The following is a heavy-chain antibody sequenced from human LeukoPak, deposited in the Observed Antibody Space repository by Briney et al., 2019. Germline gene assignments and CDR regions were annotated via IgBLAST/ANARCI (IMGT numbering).Heavy chain of an antibody. J-gene: IGHJ4*02. CDR2: IGTAGDT. CDR3: ARVYNSSGSGLGY. Sequence: GGSLRLSCAASGFTFSSYDMHWVRQATGKGLEWVSAIGTAGDTYYPGSVKGRFTISRENAKNSLSLQMNSLRAGDTAVYYCARVYNSSGSGLGYWGQGTLVTVSS. D-gene: IGHD3-22*01. CDR1: GFTFSSYD. V-gene: IGHV3-13*01.